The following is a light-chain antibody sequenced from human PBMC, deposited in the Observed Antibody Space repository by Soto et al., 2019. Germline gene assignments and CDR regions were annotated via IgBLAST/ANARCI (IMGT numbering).Light chain of an antibody. CDR2: DAS. V-gene: IGKV3-11*01. CDR3: QRRSNWSTT. CDR1: QSVSSY. Sequence: EIVLTQSPATLSLSPGERATLSCRASQSVSSYLAWYQQKPGQPLRLLIYDASNRATGIPARFSGSGSGTDFTLTISSLEPEDFAVYYCQRRSNWSTTFGQGTKVDIK. J-gene: IGKJ1*01.